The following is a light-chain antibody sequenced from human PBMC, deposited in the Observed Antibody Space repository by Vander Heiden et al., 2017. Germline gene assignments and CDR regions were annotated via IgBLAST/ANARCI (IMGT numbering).Light chain of an antibody. J-gene: IGLJ2*01. CDR2: EVS. Sequence: QSALTQPASVSGSPGQSITISCTGTSSDIGGYNYVSWYQHPPGKAPKLLTYEVSNRPSGVSSRFSGSKSGNTASLTISGLQAEDEADYYCSSYTSSSTDVLFGGGTKLTVL. CDR1: SSDIGGYNY. CDR3: SSYTSSSTDVL. V-gene: IGLV2-14*01.